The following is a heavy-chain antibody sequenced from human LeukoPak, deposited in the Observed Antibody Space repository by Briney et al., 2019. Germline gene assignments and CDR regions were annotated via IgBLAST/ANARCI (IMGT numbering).Heavy chain of an antibody. Sequence: PSETLSLTCTVSGGSISSSSYYWGWIRQPPGKWLEWIGSIYYSGSTYYNPSLKSRVTISVDTSKNQFSLKLSSVTAADTAVYYCASFPKYYYDSSGRRAFDIWGQGTMVTVSS. J-gene: IGHJ3*02. CDR2: IYYSGST. CDR1: GGSISSSSYY. D-gene: IGHD3-22*01. V-gene: IGHV4-39*01. CDR3: ASFPKYYYDSSGRRAFDI.